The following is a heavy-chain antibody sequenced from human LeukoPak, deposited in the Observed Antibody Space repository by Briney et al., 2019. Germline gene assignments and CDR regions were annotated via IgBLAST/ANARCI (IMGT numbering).Heavy chain of an antibody. D-gene: IGHD1-26*01. J-gene: IGHJ3*01. CDR1: GYTFTSYA. CDR3: AREWETVTYDAFDL. CDR2: INTNTGNP. V-gene: IGHV7-4-1*02. Sequence: ASVKVSCKASGYTFTSYAMNWVRQAPGQGLEWMGWINTNTGNPTYAQGFTGRFVFSLDTSVSTAYLQISSLKAEDTAVYYCAREWETVTYDAFDLWGQGTMVTVSS.